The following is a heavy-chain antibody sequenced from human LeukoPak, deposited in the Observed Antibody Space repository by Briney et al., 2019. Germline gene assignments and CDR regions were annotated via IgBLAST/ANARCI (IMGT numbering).Heavy chain of an antibody. CDR1: GFTFSDYY. D-gene: IGHD5-18*01. CDR3: ARDSDTAMVAYYYYGMDV. CDR2: ISSSGRYT. Sequence: GGSLRLSCAASGFTFSDYYMSWIRQAPGKGLEWVSYISSSGRYTNHADSVKGRFTISRDNAKNSLYLQMNSLRAEDTAVYYCARDSDTAMVAYYYYGMDVWGQGTTVTVSS. J-gene: IGHJ6*02. V-gene: IGHV3-11*06.